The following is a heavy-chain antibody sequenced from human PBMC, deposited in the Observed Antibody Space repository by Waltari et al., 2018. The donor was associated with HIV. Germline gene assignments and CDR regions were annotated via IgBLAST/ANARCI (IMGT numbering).Heavy chain of an antibody. J-gene: IGHJ4*02. CDR2: MNPNGGNR. CDR3: TLSRPGAMFGDF. Sequence: VQLSQSGAEMKQPVASVTVSCQASEDTLSHFHLNWVRHATGQGLEWMAWMNPNGGNRGYARKFEGRVTSTKNIGIRTVYLELSRLTSQDTGVYFCTLSRPGAMFGDFWGQGTQVTVSS. D-gene: IGHD3-3*01. CDR1: EDTLSHFH. V-gene: IGHV1-8*01.